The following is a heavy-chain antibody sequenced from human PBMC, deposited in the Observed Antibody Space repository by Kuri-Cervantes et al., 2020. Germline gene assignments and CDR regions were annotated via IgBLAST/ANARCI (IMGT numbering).Heavy chain of an antibody. D-gene: IGHD1-26*01. J-gene: IGHJ4*02. CDR1: GFTFSSYA. V-gene: IGHV3-30-3*01. Sequence: GGSLRLSCAAPGFTFSSYAMSWVRQAPGKGLEWVAVISYDGSNKYYADSVKGRFTISRDNSKNTLYLQMNSLRAEDTAVYYCARSMVGTQDYWGQGTLVTVSS. CDR2: ISYDGSNK. CDR3: ARSMVGTQDY.